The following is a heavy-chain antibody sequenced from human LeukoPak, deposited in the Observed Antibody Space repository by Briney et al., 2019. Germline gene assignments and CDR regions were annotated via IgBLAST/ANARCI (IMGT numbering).Heavy chain of an antibody. D-gene: IGHD2-15*01. CDR3: AREMVVAATGGFDY. J-gene: IGHJ4*02. CDR2: IYTSGST. V-gene: IGHV4-4*07. Sequence: SETLSLTCTVSGGSISSYYWSWIRQPAGQGLEWIGRIYTSGSTNYNPSLKSRVTISVDKSKNQFSLKLSSVTAADTAVYYCAREMVVAATGGFDYWGQGTLVTVSS. CDR1: GGSISSYY.